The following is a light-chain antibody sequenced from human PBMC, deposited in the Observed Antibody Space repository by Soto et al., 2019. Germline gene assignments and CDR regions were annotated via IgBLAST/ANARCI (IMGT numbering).Light chain of an antibody. J-gene: IGLJ1*01. CDR2: DVS. CDR1: SSDVGGYNY. CDR3: CSYAGSYTFV. V-gene: IGLV2-11*01. Sequence: ALTQPRSVSGSPGQSVTISFTGTSSDVGGYNYVSWYQQHPGKAPKLMIYDVSKRPSGVPDRFSGSKSGNTASLTISGLQAEDEADYYCCSYAGSYTFVFGTGTKVTVL.